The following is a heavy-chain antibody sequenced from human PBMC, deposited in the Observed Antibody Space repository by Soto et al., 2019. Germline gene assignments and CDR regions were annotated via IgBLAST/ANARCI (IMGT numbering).Heavy chain of an antibody. CDR1: GYTFTGYY. V-gene: IGHV1-2*04. CDR3: ARPYCSSTSCPHTYYHYGMDV. D-gene: IGHD2-2*01. CDR2: INPNSGGT. Sequence: ASVKVSCKASGYTFTGYYMHWVRQAPGQGLEWMGWINPNSGGTNYAQKFQGWVTMTRDTSISTAYMELSRLRSDDTAVYYCARPYCSSTSCPHTYYHYGMDVWGQGTTVTVSS. J-gene: IGHJ6*02.